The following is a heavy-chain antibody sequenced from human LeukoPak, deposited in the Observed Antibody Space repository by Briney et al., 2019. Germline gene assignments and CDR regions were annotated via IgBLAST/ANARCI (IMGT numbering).Heavy chain of an antibody. CDR1: GYTFTSYG. Sequence: RASVKVSCKASGYTFTSYGISWVRQAPGQGLEWMGWISAYNGNTNYAQKLQGRVTMTTNTPTSTVYMELRSLRSDDTAVYYCARGGGEDILTGYYHYYYGMDVWGQGTTVTVSS. CDR3: ARGGGEDILTGYYHYYYGMDV. J-gene: IGHJ6*02. V-gene: IGHV1-18*01. CDR2: ISAYNGNT. D-gene: IGHD3-9*01.